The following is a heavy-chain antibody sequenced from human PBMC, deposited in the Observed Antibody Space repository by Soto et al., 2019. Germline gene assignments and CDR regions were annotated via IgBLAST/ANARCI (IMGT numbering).Heavy chain of an antibody. CDR3: ARDQTGFDY. V-gene: IGHV1-69*08. Sequence: QVHLVQSGAEVKKPGSSVKVSCKASGATFSRDTFSWVRQAPGQGLEWVGRITPVLGVEIYAQRFQGRVTITAVTSATTVYMELSSLTSEDTAMYFCARDQTGFDYWGQGTLVTVSS. J-gene: IGHJ4*02. CDR1: GATFSRDT. CDR2: ITPVLGVE.